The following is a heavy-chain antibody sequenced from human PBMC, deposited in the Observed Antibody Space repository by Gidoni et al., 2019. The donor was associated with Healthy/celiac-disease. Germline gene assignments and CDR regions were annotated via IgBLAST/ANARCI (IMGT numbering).Heavy chain of an antibody. D-gene: IGHD5-18*01. CDR1: GYSFTSYW. V-gene: IGHV5-10-1*03. J-gene: IGHJ4*02. Sequence: EVQLVQSGAEVKKPGESLRISCKGSGYSFTSYWISWVRQMPGKGLAWMGRIHPGDSYTNYSPPFQGHVTISADKSISTAYLQWSSLKASDTAMYYCARSSELWPYFDYWGQGTLVTVSS. CDR3: ARSSELWPYFDY. CDR2: IHPGDSYT.